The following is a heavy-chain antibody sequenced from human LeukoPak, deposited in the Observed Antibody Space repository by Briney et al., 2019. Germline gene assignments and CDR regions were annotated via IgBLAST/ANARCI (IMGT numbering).Heavy chain of an antibody. CDR2: ISYDGSNK. V-gene: IGHV3-30*18. J-gene: IGHJ4*02. CDR1: GFTFSSYG. Sequence: GRSLRLSCAASGFTFSSYGMHWVRQAPGKGLEWVAVISYDGSNKYYADSVKGRFTISRDNSKNTLYLQMNSLRAEDTAVYYCANLFGYWGQGTLVTVSS. CDR3: ANLFGY.